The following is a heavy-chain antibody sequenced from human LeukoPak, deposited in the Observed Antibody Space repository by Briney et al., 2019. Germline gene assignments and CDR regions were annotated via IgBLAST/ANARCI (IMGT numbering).Heavy chain of an antibody. CDR2: IKQDGSEK. CDR3: ARDPYRFPDGI. CDR1: GFTFSDYW. V-gene: IGHV3-7*01. Sequence: GGSLRLSCAGSGFTFSDYWMHWVRQAPGKGLEWVANIKQDGSEKFYVDSVKGRFTISRDNAKNSLYLQMNSLRAEDTAVYYCARDPYRFPDGIWGQGTMVTVSS. D-gene: IGHD2-21*01. J-gene: IGHJ3*02.